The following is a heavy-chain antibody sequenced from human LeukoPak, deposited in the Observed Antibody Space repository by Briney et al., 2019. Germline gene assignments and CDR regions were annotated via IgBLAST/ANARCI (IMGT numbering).Heavy chain of an antibody. CDR1: GFTFSSYS. Sequence: GGSLRLSCAAAGFTFSSYSMNWVRQAPGKGLEWVSSISSSSSYIYYADSVKGRFTISRDNAKNSLSLQMNSLRAEDTAIYYCARCTTASSGWCNWLDPWGQGTLVTVSS. CDR3: ARCTTASSGWCNWLDP. V-gene: IGHV3-21*04. J-gene: IGHJ5*02. D-gene: IGHD3-22*01. CDR2: ISSSSSYI.